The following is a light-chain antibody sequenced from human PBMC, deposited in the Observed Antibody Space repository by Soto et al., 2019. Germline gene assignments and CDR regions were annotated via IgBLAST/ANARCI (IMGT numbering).Light chain of an antibody. CDR1: SSDVGSYNL. V-gene: IGLV2-23*02. CDR3: CSYAGSRTHVL. J-gene: IGLJ2*01. Sequence: QSVLTQPASVSGSPGQSITISCIGTSSDVGSYNLVSWYQQHPGKAPKVLIYEVSERPSGVSHRVSGSKSGNTASLTISGLQAEYEAEYYCCSYAGSRTHVLFGGGTKVTVL. CDR2: EVS.